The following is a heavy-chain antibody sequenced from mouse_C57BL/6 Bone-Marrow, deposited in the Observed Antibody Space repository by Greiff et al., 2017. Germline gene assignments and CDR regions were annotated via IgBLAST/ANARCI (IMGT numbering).Heavy chain of an antibody. D-gene: IGHD2-1*01. V-gene: IGHV1-64*01. CDR1: GYTFTSYW. Sequence: VQLQQPGAELVKPGASVKLSCKASGYTFTSYWMHWVKQRPGQGLEWIGMIHPNSGSTNYNEKFKSKATLTVDKSSSTVYMQLSSLTSEDSAVYYCARSRVLRCDYWGQGTTLTVSS. CDR2: IHPNSGST. J-gene: IGHJ2*01. CDR3: ARSRVLRCDY.